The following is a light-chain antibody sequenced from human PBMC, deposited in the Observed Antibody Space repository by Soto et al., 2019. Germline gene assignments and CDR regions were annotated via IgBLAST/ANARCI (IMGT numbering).Light chain of an antibody. CDR2: GAS. V-gene: IGKV3D-15*01. Sequence: TQYPATLSASPVERVTLSCRATQSVTYNLAWYQQKPGQAPRLLIYGASTRPTGIPPRFSGSGSGTDFTLTISSLEPEDSAVYYCKQYKTGWTFGQGSKADIK. CDR1: QSVTYN. J-gene: IGKJ1*01. CDR3: KQYKTGWT.